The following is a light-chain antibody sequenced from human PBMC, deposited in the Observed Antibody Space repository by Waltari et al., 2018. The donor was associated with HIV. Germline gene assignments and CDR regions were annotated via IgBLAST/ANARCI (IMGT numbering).Light chain of an antibody. CDR3: SSYTSISSQV. J-gene: IGLJ2*01. CDR2: EVS. V-gene: IGLV2-14*01. Sequence: QSALTQPASVSGSPGQSITISCIGTSSAVGAYNYVSWYQHHPGKAPKVILYEVSNRPSGVSNRFSASKSGNTASLTISGLQTEDEADYYCSSYTSISSQVFGGGTKLTVL. CDR1: SSAVGAYNY.